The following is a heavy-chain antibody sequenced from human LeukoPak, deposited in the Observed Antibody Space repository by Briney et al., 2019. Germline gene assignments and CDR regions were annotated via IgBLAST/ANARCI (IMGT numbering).Heavy chain of an antibody. CDR1: GYTFTGYY. V-gene: IGHV1-2*02. D-gene: IGHD5-24*01. CDR2: INPNSGGT. CDR3: AAGGYNGYLGLDY. J-gene: IGHJ4*02. Sequence: GASVKVSCKASGYTFTGYYMHWVRQAPGQGLEWMGWINPNSGGTNYAQKFQGRVTMTRDTSISTAYMDLSRLRSDDTAVYYCAAGGYNGYLGLDYWGQGTLVTVSS.